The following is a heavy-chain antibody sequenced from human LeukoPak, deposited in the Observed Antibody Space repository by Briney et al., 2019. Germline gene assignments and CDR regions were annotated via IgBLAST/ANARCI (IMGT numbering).Heavy chain of an antibody. CDR3: ARDHSVEDRAWWFDP. CDR1: GYTFTNNY. Sequence: ASVKVSCKASGYTFTNNYMHWVRQAPGQGLEWMAVINPSGTTTTYARKFQGRLTLTRDMSTTTDYMELSSLTSEDTAMYYCARDHSVEDRAWWFDPWGQGTLVTVSS. J-gene: IGHJ5*02. D-gene: IGHD4-23*01. V-gene: IGHV1-46*01. CDR2: INPSGTTT.